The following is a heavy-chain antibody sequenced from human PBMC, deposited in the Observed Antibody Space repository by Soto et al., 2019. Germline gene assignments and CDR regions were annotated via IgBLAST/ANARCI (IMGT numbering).Heavy chain of an antibody. J-gene: IGHJ5*02. Sequence: SETLSLTCTVSGASISSSNYYRAWIRQPPGKGLEWIGSIHYTGTTYYNPSLKSRVSISEDTSKNQFFLKLTSVTAADTAMYYCARRECSGGTCHFDPWGPGTLVTVSS. D-gene: IGHD2-15*01. V-gene: IGHV4-39*01. CDR3: ARRECSGGTCHFDP. CDR1: GASISSSNYY. CDR2: IHYTGTT.